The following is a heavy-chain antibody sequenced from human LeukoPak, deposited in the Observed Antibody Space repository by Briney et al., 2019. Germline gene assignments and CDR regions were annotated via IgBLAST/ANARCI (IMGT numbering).Heavy chain of an antibody. J-gene: IGHJ4*02. D-gene: IGHD3-10*01. CDR1: GFTFSDYY. Sequence: PGGSLRLSCAASGFTFSDYYMSWIRQAPGKGLEWVSYISSSSSYTNYADSVKGRFTISRDNAKNSLYLQMSSLRAEDTAVYYCARFYYGSGNPTYWGQGTLVTVSS. CDR2: ISSSSSYT. V-gene: IGHV3-11*06. CDR3: ARFYYGSGNPTY.